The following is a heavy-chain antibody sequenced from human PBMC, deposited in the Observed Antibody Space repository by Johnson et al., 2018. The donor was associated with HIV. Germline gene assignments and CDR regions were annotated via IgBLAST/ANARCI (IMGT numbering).Heavy chain of an antibody. V-gene: IGHV3-30-3*01. Sequence: QVQLVESGGGVVQPGRSLRLSCAASGFTLSSYAMHWVRQAPGKGLECVAVISYDGSNKYYADSVKGQFTISRDNSKNTLYLQMNSLRAEDTAVYYCARTTIFGVVINDAFDIWGQGTMVTVSS. J-gene: IGHJ3*02. CDR1: GFTLSSYA. D-gene: IGHD3-3*01. CDR3: ARTTIFGVVINDAFDI. CDR2: ISYDGSNK.